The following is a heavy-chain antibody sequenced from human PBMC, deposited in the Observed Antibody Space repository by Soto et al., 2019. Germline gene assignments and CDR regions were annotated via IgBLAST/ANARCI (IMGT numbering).Heavy chain of an antibody. CDR3: ARGDGYNYPYYYGMDV. D-gene: IGHD5-12*01. CDR2: TYYRSKWYN. V-gene: IGHV6-1*01. Sequence: SQTLSLTCAISGDSVSSNSAAWNWIRQSPSRGLEWLGRTYYRSKWYNDCAVSVKSRITINPDTSKNQFSLQLNSVTPEDTAVYYCARGDGYNYPYYYGMDVWGQGTTVTVSS. CDR1: GDSVSSNSAA. J-gene: IGHJ6*02.